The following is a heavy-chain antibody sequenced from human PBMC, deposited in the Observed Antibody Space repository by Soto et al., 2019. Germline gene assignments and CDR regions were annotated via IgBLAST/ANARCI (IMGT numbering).Heavy chain of an antibody. J-gene: IGHJ4*02. CDR1: GDSISSNNW. V-gene: IGHV4-4*02. CDR2: IYHSGGT. Sequence: QVQLQESGPGPVKPSGTLSLTCVVSGDSISSNNWWYWVRQAPGKGLEWIGEIYHSGGTNYNPSLKSRVTISVDKSKNQFSLRLTSVTASDTAVYYCARHTYYGSEGRTYWGQGTQVTVSS. CDR3: ARHTYYGSEGRTY. D-gene: IGHD3-10*01.